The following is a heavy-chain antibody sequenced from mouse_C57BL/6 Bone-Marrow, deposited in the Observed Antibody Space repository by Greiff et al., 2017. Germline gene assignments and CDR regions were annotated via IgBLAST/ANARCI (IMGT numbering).Heavy chain of an antibody. V-gene: IGHV1-50*01. CDR1: GYTFTSYW. J-gene: IGHJ4*01. CDR2: IDPSDSYT. Sequence: VQLQQPGAELVKPGASVKLSCKASGYTFTSYWMQWVKQRPGQGLEWIGEIDPSDSYTNYNQKFKGKATLTVDTSSSTAYMHLSSLTSEDSAVYYCAREGSNPFYYAMDYWGQGTSVTVSS. CDR3: AREGSNPFYYAMDY. D-gene: IGHD1-1*01.